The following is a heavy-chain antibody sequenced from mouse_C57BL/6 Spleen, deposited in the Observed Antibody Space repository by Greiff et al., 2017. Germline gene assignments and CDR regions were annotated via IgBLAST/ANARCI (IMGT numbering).Heavy chain of an antibody. J-gene: IGHJ2*01. Sequence: QVQLQQSGAELARPGASVKLSCKASGYTFTSYGISWVKQRTGQGLEWIGEIYPRSGNTYYNEKFKGKATLTADKSSSTAYMELRSLTSEDSAVXFCARLCITTVVATGYFDCWGQDATLTVSS. CDR3: ARLCITTVVATGYFDC. V-gene: IGHV1-81*01. CDR1: GYTFTSYG. CDR2: IYPRSGNT. D-gene: IGHD1-1*01.